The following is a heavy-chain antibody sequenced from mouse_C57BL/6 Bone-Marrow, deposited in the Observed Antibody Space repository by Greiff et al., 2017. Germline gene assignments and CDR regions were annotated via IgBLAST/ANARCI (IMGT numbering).Heavy chain of an antibody. V-gene: IGHV1-69*01. CDR1: GYTFTSYW. Sequence: VQLQQPGAELVMPGASVKLSCKASGYTFTSYWMHWVKQRPGQGLELIGEIDPSDSYTNYNQKFKGKSTLTVDKSSSTAYMQLSSLTSEDSAVYYCANDGYFWYFDVWGTGTTVTVSS. CDR3: ANDGYFWYFDV. CDR2: IDPSDSYT. D-gene: IGHD2-3*01. J-gene: IGHJ1*03.